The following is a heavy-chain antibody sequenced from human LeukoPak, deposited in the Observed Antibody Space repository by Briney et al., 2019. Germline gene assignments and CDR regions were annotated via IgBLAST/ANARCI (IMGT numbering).Heavy chain of an antibody. V-gene: IGHV4-4*07. Sequence: SETLSLTCTVSGGSISSDYWTWVRQPAGKGLEWIGRIYISGNAYYNPSLKSRVTMSLDTSKNRFSLNLSSVTAADTAVYYCARAKYTTLPSAFDVWGQGTMVTVSS. D-gene: IGHD1-1*01. CDR2: IYISGNA. CDR1: GGSISSDY. CDR3: ARAKYTTLPSAFDV. J-gene: IGHJ3*01.